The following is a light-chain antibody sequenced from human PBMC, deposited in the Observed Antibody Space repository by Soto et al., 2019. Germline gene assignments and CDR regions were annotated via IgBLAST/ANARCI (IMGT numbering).Light chain of an antibody. Sequence: DIQMTQSPSSVSASVGDRVTITCRASQDLNSWLAWYQQHPGKAPNLLIYPSSTLQSGVPSRFSGSGSGTDFTLTISSLQPEDFATYHRQQTNSFTTAFGGGTPGAIK. J-gene: IGKJ4*01. CDR3: QQTNSFTTA. V-gene: IGKV1-12*01. CDR2: PSS. CDR1: QDLNSW.